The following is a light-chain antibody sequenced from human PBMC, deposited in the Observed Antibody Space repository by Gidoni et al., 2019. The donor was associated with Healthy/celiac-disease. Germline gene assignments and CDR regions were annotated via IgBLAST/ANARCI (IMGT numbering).Light chain of an antibody. J-gene: IGKJ3*01. V-gene: IGKV1-33*01. Sequence: IQMTQSPSSLSASVGDRVTITCQASQDISNYLNWYQQKPGKAPKLLIYDASNLETGVPSRFSGSGSGTDFTFTISSLQPEDIATYYCQQYDNLVITFXPXTKVDIK. CDR2: DAS. CDR1: QDISNY. CDR3: QQYDNLVIT.